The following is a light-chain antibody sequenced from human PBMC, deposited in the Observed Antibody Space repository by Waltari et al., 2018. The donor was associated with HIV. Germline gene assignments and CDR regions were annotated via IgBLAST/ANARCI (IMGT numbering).Light chain of an antibody. CDR3: LQCLQTPLI. CDR1: QSLLYRDGNNH. CDR2: FGS. J-gene: IGKJ2*01. Sequence: EIAVPHSPLFFSVAPGEQPSISCRSRQSLLYRDGNNHVAWSLQKPGQSPKLLIYFGSNRASGVPDRFSASGSGTDFTLIISRVEAEDVGVYYCLQCLQTPLIFGQGTKVEI. V-gene: IGKV2-28*01.